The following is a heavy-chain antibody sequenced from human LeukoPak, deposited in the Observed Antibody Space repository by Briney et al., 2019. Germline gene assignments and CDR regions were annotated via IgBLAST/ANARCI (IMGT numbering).Heavy chain of an antibody. CDR1: GGSISSGDYS. CDR3: ARWRLMWFGELSGFDY. Sequence: KASQTLSLTCTVSGGSISSGDYSWSWIRQPPGKGLEWIGYIYYSGSTYYNPSLKSRVTISVDTSKNQFSLKLSSVTAADTAVYYCARWRLMWFGELSGFDYWGQGTLVTVSS. CDR2: IYYSGST. V-gene: IGHV4-30-4*01. D-gene: IGHD3-10*01. J-gene: IGHJ4*02.